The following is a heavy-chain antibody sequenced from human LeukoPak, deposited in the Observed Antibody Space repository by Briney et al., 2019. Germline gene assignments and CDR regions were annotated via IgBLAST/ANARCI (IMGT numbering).Heavy chain of an antibody. V-gene: IGHV3-72*01. CDR1: GFTFSDHY. J-gene: IGHJ3*02. CDR3: ARSPESGGNVFDI. D-gene: IGHD3-16*01. CDR2: MRNKANSYTT. Sequence: PGGSLRLSCVASGFTFSDHYIDWVRQAPGKGLERVGRMRNKANSYTTENAASVKGRLTLSRDDSKRLVFLQLNSLKIEDTAVYYCARSPESGGNVFDIWGQGTMVTVSS.